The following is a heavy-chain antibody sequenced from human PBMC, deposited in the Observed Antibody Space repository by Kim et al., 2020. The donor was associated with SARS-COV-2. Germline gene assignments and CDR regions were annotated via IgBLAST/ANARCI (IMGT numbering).Heavy chain of an antibody. D-gene: IGHD1-26*01. CDR3: AREYRVWSPYYYYGMDV. J-gene: IGHJ6*02. V-gene: IGHV7-4-1*02. CDR1: GYTFTSYA. CDR2: INTNTGNP. Sequence: ASVKVSCKASGYTFTSYAMNWVRQAPGQGLEWMGWINTNTGNPTYAQGFTGRFVFSLDTSVSTAYLQISSLKAEDTAVYYCAREYRVWSPYYYYGMDVWGQGTTVTVSS.